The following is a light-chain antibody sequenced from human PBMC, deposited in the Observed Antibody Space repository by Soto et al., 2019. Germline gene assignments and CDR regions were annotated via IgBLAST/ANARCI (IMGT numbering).Light chain of an antibody. J-gene: IGKJ3*01. CDR3: QQVNTYT. V-gene: IGKV1-9*01. CDR1: QGISTY. CDR2: AAS. Sequence: DIQLTQSPSFLSASVGDRVTITCRASQGISTYLAWYQQKPGKAPSLLIYAASTLQSGVPSRFSGSGSGTEFSVTISSLQPDDFATYYCQQVNTYTFGPGTKVNIK.